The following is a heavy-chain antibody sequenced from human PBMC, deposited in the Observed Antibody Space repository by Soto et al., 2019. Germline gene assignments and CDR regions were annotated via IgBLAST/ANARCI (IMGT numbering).Heavy chain of an antibody. J-gene: IGHJ4*02. V-gene: IGHV1-2*02. CDR2: INPNSGDT. CDR1: GYTFSDYF. Sequence: QVQLVQSGSEVKKPGASVKVSCKASGYTFSDYFMHWVRQAPGQGLEWMGWINPNSGDTNYAQKFQGSVTMTRDTSISTAYMELSSLRSDDTAVYYCARVLATVTTWALGYCGQGTLVTVSS. CDR3: ARVLATVTTWALGY. D-gene: IGHD4-4*01.